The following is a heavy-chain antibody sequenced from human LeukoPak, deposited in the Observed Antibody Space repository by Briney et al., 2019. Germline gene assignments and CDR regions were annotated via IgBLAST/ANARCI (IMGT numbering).Heavy chain of an antibody. D-gene: IGHD6-19*01. Sequence: ASVKVSCTASGYTFTSYAMHWVRQAPGQRLEWMGWINAGNGNTKYSQKFQGRVTITRDTSASTAYMELSSLRSEDTAVYYCARDPAVAGTNDYYYYGMDVWGQGTTVTVSS. CDR2: INAGNGNT. V-gene: IGHV1-3*01. CDR3: ARDPAVAGTNDYYYYGMDV. J-gene: IGHJ6*02. CDR1: GYTFTSYA.